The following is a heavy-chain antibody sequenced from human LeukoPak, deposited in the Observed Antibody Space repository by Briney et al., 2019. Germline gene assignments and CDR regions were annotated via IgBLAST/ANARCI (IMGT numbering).Heavy chain of an antibody. CDR1: GGTFSSHA. D-gene: IGHD3-22*01. CDR3: ARVRYYYDSSGYYDRYYFDY. CDR2: IIPIFGTA. J-gene: IGHJ4*02. V-gene: IGHV1-69*05. Sequence: SVKVSCKASGGTFSSHAISWVRQAPGQGLEWMGRIIPIFGTANYAQKFQGRVTITTDESTSTAYMELSSLRSEDTAVYYCARVRYYYDSSGYYDRYYFDYWGQGTLVTVSS.